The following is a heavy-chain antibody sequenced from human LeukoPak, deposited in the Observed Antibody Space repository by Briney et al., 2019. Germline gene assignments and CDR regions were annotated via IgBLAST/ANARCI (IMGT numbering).Heavy chain of an antibody. CDR3: ARVSGYDWESFYDY. V-gene: IGHV4-59*12. CDR1: GGSISSYY. CDR2: IYYSGST. Sequence: PSETLSLTCTVSGGSISSYYWSWIRQPPGKGLEWIGYIYYSGSTNYNPSLKSRVTISVDTSKNQFSLKLSSVTAADTAVYYCARVSGYDWESFYDYWGQGSLVTVSS. J-gene: IGHJ4*02. D-gene: IGHD5-12*01.